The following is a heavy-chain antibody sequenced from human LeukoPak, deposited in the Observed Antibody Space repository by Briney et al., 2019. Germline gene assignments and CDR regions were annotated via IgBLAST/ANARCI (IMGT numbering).Heavy chain of an antibody. CDR2: INYSGST. CDR3: ESRGGNRRSYVDY. V-gene: IGHV4-34*01. Sequence: SETLSLTCAVYGGSFSGYYWSWIRQPPGKGLEWIGEINYSGSTNYNPSLKSRVTISRHTSKNQFSLELTSVTAADTAVYYCESRGGNRRSYVDYWGQGTLVTVSS. D-gene: IGHD4-23*01. J-gene: IGHJ4*02. CDR1: GGSFSGYY.